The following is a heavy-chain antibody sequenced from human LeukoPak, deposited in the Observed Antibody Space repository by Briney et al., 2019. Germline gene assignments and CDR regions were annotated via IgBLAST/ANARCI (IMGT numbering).Heavy chain of an antibody. CDR3: ARHSAVTTFIFDY. V-gene: IGHV4-39*01. CDR2: IFYSGST. J-gene: IGHJ4*02. CDR1: GGSISSRYYY. Sequence: SETLSLTCTVSGGSISSRYYYGGWIRQPPGKGLKWIGSIFYSGSTYYNPSLKSRVTISLDTSKIQFSLRLSSVTAADTAVYYCARHSAVTTFIFDYWGQETLVTVSS. D-gene: IGHD3-16*01.